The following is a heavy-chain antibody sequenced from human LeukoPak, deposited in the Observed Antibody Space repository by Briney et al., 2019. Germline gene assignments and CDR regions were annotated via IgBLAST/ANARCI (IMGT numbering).Heavy chain of an antibody. J-gene: IGHJ4*02. CDR1: GFTFSNHG. Sequence: GGSLRLSCAASGFTFSNHGLHWVRQAPGKGLEWVAAIWYDGSDKYYADSVKGRFTVSRDNSKSTLYLQLDSLRAEDTAVYYCAKDGLLFNWNYRVYFDYWGQGTLVTVSS. CDR2: IWYDGSDK. CDR3: AKDGLLFNWNYRVYFDY. D-gene: IGHD1-7*01. V-gene: IGHV3-33*06.